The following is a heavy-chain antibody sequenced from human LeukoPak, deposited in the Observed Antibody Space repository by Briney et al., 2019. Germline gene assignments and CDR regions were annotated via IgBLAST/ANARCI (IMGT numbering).Heavy chain of an antibody. CDR3: ARGPDGSGAFDI. J-gene: IGHJ3*02. V-gene: IGHV1-2*02. Sequence: GASVKVSCKASGYTFPGYYMHWVRQAPGQGLEWMGWINPNSGGTNYAQKFQGRVAMTRDTSISTAYMELSRLRSDDTAVYYCARGPDGSGAFDIWGQGTMVTVSS. CDR1: GYTFPGYY. CDR2: INPNSGGT.